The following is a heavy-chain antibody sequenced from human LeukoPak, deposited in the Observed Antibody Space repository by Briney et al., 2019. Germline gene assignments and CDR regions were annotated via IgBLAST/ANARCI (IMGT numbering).Heavy chain of an antibody. CDR1: GGSISSSSYY. CDR2: IYYSGST. V-gene: IGHV4-39*07. Sequence: SETLSLTCTVSGGSISSSSYYWGWIRQPPGKGLEWIGSIYYSGSTYYNPSLKSRVTISVDTSKNQFSLKLSSVTAADTAVYYCARTGGGSGSSWLFDYWGQGTLVTVSS. J-gene: IGHJ4*02. D-gene: IGHD6-13*01. CDR3: ARTGGGSGSSWLFDY.